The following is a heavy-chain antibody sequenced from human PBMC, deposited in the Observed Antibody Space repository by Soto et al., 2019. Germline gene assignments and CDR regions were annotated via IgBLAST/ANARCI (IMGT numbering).Heavy chain of an antibody. D-gene: IGHD3-3*01. Sequence: GGSLRLSCAASGFTFSSYGMHWVRQAPGKGLEWVAVIWYDGSNKYYADSVKGRFTISRDNSKNTLYLQMNSLRAEDTAVYYCARDPPSRFLEWYRSPYGMDVWGQGTTVTVSS. V-gene: IGHV3-33*01. CDR1: GFTFSSYG. CDR2: IWYDGSNK. CDR3: ARDPPSRFLEWYRSPYGMDV. J-gene: IGHJ6*02.